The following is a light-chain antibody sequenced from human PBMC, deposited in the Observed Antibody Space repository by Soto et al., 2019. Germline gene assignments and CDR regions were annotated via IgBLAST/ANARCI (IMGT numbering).Light chain of an antibody. CDR2: GAS. V-gene: IGKV1-12*01. J-gene: IGKJ2*01. Sequence: DIQMTQSPSSVSASVGERVIITCRASQDISSWIVWYQQRPGKAPKLLISGASSLQNGVPSRFSGSGSGTDFTLTFSSLQPEDFASYDCQQANSFPRTFGQGPKLEIK. CDR1: QDISSW. CDR3: QQANSFPRT.